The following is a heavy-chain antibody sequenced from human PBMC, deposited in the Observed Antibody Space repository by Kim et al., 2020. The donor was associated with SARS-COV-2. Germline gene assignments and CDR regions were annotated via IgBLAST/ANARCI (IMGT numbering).Heavy chain of an antibody. CDR2: INPSGGST. Sequence: ASVKVSCKASGYTFTSYYMHWVRQAPGQGLEWMGIINPSGGSTSYAQKFQGRVTMTRDTSTSTVYMELSSLRSEDTAVYYCSRDIGGYVGGGGGFDYWGQGTLVTVSS. V-gene: IGHV1-46*01. D-gene: IGHD5-12*01. J-gene: IGHJ4*02. CDR1: GYTFTSYY. CDR3: SRDIGGYVGGGGGFDY.